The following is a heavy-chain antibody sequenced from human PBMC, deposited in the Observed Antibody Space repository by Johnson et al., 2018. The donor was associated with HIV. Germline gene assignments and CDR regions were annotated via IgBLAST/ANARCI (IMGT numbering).Heavy chain of an antibody. J-gene: IGHJ3*02. V-gene: IGHV3-30*03. Sequence: VQLVESGGGVVQPGRSLRLSCAASGFIFSSYGMHWVRQAPGKGLEWVAVISYDETNDYYADSVKGRFTVSRDSSKNTLFLQMNSLRAEDTAVYFCARDRVWFGELYAFDIWGQGTMVTVSS. CDR1: GFIFSSYG. CDR3: ARDRVWFGELYAFDI. CDR2: ISYDETND. D-gene: IGHD3-10*01.